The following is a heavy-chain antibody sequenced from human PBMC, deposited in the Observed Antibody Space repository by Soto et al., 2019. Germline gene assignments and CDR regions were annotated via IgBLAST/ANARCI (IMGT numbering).Heavy chain of an antibody. Sequence: EVQLVESGGGLVQPGGSLRLSCEVSGFTLSDHHMNWVRQAPGKGLEWLGRTRKKSEGYTTEYAASVSGRFTLSRDDSKNSVFLQMNSLKTEDTAVYYCVGESFSDLDDWGQGTLVTVSS. CDR3: VGESFSDLDD. V-gene: IGHV3-72*01. CDR1: GFTLSDHH. J-gene: IGHJ4*02. CDR2: TRKKSEGYTT. D-gene: IGHD3-16*01.